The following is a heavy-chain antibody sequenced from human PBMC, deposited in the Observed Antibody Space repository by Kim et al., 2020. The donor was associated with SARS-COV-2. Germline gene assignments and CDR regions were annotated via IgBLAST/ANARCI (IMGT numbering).Heavy chain of an antibody. CDR3: ARPRKTYDAFDI. J-gene: IGHJ3*02. CDR2: IYYSGST. Sequence: SETLSLTCTVSGVSISRSSYYWGWIRQPPGKGLEWTGSIYYSGSTYYNPSLKSRVTISVDTSKNQFSLKLSSVTAADTAVYYCARPRKTYDAFDIWGQGTMVTVSS. V-gene: IGHV4-39*01. CDR1: GVSISRSSYY.